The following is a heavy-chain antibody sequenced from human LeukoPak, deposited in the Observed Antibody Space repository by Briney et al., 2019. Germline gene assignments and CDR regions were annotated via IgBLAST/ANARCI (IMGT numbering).Heavy chain of an antibody. D-gene: IGHD6-19*01. CDR2: ISSCGSTM. J-gene: IGHJ4*02. CDR3: SLLAVASPQDY. V-gene: IGHV3-48*03. Sequence: GGSLRLSCAASGFTFSTYEMHWVRQAPGKGLEWVSGISSCGSTMYYADSVKGQFTTSRDNAKNLLYLQMHSLRAEDTAVYYCSLLAVASPQDYWGQGTLVTVSS. CDR1: GFTFSTYE.